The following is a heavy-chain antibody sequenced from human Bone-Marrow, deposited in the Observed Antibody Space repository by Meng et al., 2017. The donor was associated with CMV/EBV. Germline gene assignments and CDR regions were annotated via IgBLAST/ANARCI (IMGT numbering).Heavy chain of an antibody. CDR1: GDSFSGYY. J-gene: IGHJ5*02. CDR2: INHSGRT. V-gene: IGHV4-34*01. D-gene: IGHD2-2*01. CDR3: AKLVAAEGWFDP. Sequence: CAVYGDSFSGYYWTWIRQPPGEGLEWIGEINHSGRTSYSPSLKSRVTMSVDTSTNHFSLKLTSVTAADTAVYFCAKLVAAEGWFDPWGQGTLVTISS.